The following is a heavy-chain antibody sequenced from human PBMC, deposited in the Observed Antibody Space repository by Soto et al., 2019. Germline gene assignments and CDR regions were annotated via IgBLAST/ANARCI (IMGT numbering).Heavy chain of an antibody. V-gene: IGHV3-11*06. CDR1: GFTFSDYY. D-gene: IGHD3-10*01. J-gene: IGHJ6*02. CDR3: ARDRFYGSGSYYNEAGYYYYGMDV. Sequence: GGSLRLSCAASGFTFSDYYMSWIRQAPGKGLEWVSYISSSSSYTNYADSVKGRFTISRDNAKNSLYLQMNSLRAEDTAVYYCARDRFYGSGSYYNEAGYYYYGMDVWGQGATVTVSS. CDR2: ISSSSSYT.